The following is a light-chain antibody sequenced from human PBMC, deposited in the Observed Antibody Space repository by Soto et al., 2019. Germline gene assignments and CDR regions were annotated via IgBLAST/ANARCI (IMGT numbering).Light chain of an antibody. J-gene: IGLJ3*02. Sequence: QSVLTQPPSVSGAPGQRVTISCTGSSSNIGAGYDVHWYQQLPGTAPKLLIYGNSNRPSGVPDRFSGSKSGTSASLAITGLRPDDEADYYCQSYDSSLSGWVFGGGTKLTVL. CDR3: QSYDSSLSGWV. CDR2: GNS. V-gene: IGLV1-40*01. CDR1: SSNIGAGYD.